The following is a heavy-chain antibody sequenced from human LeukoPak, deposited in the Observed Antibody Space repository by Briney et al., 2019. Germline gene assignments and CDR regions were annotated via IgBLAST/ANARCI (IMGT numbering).Heavy chain of an antibody. V-gene: IGHV3-11*01. J-gene: IGHJ4*02. Sequence: GGSLRLSCAASGFTFSDYYMSWIRQALGKGLEWVSYISISGSTIHYADSVKGRFTISRDNAKNSLYLQMNSLRAEDTAVYYCASHEAADILTGYSSQFDYWGQGTLVTVSS. D-gene: IGHD3-9*01. CDR3: ASHEAADILTGYSSQFDY. CDR2: ISISGSTI. CDR1: GFTFSDYY.